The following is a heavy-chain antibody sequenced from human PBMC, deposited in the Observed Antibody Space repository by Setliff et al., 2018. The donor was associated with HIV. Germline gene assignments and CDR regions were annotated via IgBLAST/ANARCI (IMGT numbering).Heavy chain of an antibody. CDR2: ISPNNGAT. V-gene: IGHV1-2*02. CDR1: EYTFTDYF. J-gene: IGHJ4*02. Sequence: ASVKVSCKASEYTFTDYFIHWVRQAPGQGLEWMGWISPNNGATKISQKFRGRVTMTRDTSINTAYLEFSRLRSDDTAVYYCARDRRITIFGVVSVVPSKRTKTRSAFDYWGQGPLVTVSS. D-gene: IGHD3-3*01. CDR3: ARDRRITIFGVVSVVPSKRTKTRSAFDY.